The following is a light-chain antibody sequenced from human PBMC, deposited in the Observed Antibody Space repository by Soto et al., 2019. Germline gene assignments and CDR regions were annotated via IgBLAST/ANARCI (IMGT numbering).Light chain of an antibody. CDR1: QSVSSSY. Sequence: EIVLTQSPGTLSLSPGERATLSCRASQSVSSSYLAWYQQKPGQAPRLLIYGASSRANGIPDRFSGSGSGTEFTLTISRLEPEDFAVYYCQQYCSSPWTFGQGTKVEIK. CDR3: QQYCSSPWT. J-gene: IGKJ1*01. V-gene: IGKV3-20*01. CDR2: GAS.